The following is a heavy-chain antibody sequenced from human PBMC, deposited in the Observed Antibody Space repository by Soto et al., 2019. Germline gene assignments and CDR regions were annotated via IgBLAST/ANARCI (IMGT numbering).Heavy chain of an antibody. J-gene: IGHJ5*02. D-gene: IGHD2-21*02. CDR3: AAPYCGGDCYSWGFDP. CDR1: GYSFTSYW. V-gene: IGHV5-10-1*01. CDR2: IDPSDSYT. Sequence: GESLNISCKGSGYSFTSYWISWVRQMPGKGLEWMGRIDPSDSYTNYSPSFQGHVTISADKSISTAYLQWSSLKASDTAMYYCAAPYCGGDCYSWGFDPWGQGTLVTVSS.